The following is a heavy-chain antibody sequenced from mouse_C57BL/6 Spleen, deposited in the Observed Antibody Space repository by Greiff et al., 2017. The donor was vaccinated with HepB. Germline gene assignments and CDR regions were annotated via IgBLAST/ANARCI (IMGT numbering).Heavy chain of an antibody. D-gene: IGHD1-1*01. CDR2: IYPGSGST. CDR1: GYTFTSYW. V-gene: IGHV1-55*01. Sequence: QVQLQHPGAELVKPGASVKMSCKASGYTFTSYWITWVKQRPGQGLEWIGDIYPGSGSTNYNEKFKSKATLTVDTSSSTAYMQLSSLTSEDSAVYYCARGGYYYGSSYYFDYWGQGTTLTVSS. CDR3: ARGGYYYGSSYYFDY. J-gene: IGHJ2*01.